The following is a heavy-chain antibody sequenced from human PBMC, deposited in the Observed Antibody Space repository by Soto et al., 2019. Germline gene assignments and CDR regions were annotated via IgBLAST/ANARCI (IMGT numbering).Heavy chain of an antibody. J-gene: IGHJ4*02. D-gene: IGHD1-26*01. CDR3: ATDSAPLDYFDY. V-gene: IGHV4-59*01. CDR1: GGSISSYY. Sequence: SETLSLTCTVSGGSISSYYWSWIRQPPGKGLEWIGYIYYSGSTNHNPSLKSRVTISVDTSKNQFSLKLSSVTAADTAVYYCATDSAPLDYFDYWGQGTLVTVSS. CDR2: IYYSGST.